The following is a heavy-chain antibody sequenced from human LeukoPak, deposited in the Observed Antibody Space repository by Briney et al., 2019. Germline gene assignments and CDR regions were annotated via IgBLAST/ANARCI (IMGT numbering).Heavy chain of an antibody. V-gene: IGHV3-23*01. D-gene: IGHD1-14*01. CDR1: GFTFSKYA. CDR2: ISVSGGST. CDR3: ARDFRYYFDY. J-gene: IGHJ4*02. Sequence: SGGSLRLSCAASGFTFSKYAMTWVRQAPGKGLEWVSGISVSGGSTNYADSVKGRFTISRDNAKNSLYLQMNSLRDEDTAVYYCARDFRYYFDYWGQGTLVTVSS.